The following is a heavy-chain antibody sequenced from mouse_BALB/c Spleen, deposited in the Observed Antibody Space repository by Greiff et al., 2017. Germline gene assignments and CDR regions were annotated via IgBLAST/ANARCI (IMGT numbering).Heavy chain of an antibody. Sequence: VQLQQSGAELVKPGASVKLSCKASGYSFTSYYMYWVKQRPGQGLEWIGEINPSNGGTNFNEKFKSKATLTVDKSSSTAYMQLSSLTSEDSAVYYCTRSGKITGFAYWGQGTLVTVSA. V-gene: IGHV1S81*02. CDR3: TRSGKITGFAY. J-gene: IGHJ3*01. CDR2: INPSNGGT. CDR1: GYSFTSYY. D-gene: IGHD1-1*01.